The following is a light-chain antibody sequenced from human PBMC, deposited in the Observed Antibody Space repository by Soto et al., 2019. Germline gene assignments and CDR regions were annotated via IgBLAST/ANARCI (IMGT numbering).Light chain of an antibody. Sequence: EIVMTQSPATLSVSPGERATLSCRASQSVSSNLASYQQKPCQAPRLLIYGASTRASGIPARFSGSGSGTEFTLTISSLQSEDFAVYYCQQYNNWPLTFGGGTKVEIK. CDR2: GAS. J-gene: IGKJ4*01. CDR1: QSVSSN. CDR3: QQYNNWPLT. V-gene: IGKV3-15*01.